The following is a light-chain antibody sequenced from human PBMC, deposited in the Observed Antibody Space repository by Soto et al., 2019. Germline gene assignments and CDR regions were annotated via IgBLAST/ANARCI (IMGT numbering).Light chain of an antibody. V-gene: IGKV1-5*01. J-gene: IGKJ1*01. CDR2: DAS. CDR3: QQYNSYWT. Sequence: DSQLTQSRSFLSASVGDRVTITCRASQSISSYLNWYQQKPGKAPKLLIYDASSLESGVPSRFSGSGSGTEFTLTISSLQPDDFATYYCQQYNSYWTFGQGTKVDIK. CDR1: QSISSY.